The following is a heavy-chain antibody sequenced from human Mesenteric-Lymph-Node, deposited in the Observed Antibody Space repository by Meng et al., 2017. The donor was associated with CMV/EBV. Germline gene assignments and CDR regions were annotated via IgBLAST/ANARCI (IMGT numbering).Heavy chain of an antibody. J-gene: IGHJ3*02. CDR3: ARDYYDSSGRYAFDI. D-gene: IGHD3-22*01. CDR1: GFTFSSYA. CDR2: ISYDGSNK. Sequence: GGSLRLSCAASGFTFSSYAMHWVRQAPGKGLGWVAVISYDGSNKYYADSVKGRFTISRDNSKNTLYLQMNSLRAEDTAVYYCARDYYDSSGRYAFDIWGQGTMVTVSS. V-gene: IGHV3-30-3*01.